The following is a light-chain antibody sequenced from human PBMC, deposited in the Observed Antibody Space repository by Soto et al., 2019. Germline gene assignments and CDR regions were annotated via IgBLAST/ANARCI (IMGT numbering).Light chain of an antibody. CDR2: DVS. CDR3: SSYTSTNSLV. Sequence: QSVLTQPASVSGSPGQSITISCTGTSSDVGGYNYVSWYQQHPDKAPQLMIFDVSNRPSGISDRFSGSKSGNTASLTISGLQAEDEADYYCSSYTSTNSLVFGGGTEVTVL. J-gene: IGLJ2*01. CDR1: SSDVGGYNY. V-gene: IGLV2-14*03.